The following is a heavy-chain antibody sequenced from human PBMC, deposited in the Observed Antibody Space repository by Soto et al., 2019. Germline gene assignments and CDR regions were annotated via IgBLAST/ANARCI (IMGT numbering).Heavy chain of an antibody. V-gene: IGHV1-8*01. D-gene: IGHD1-20*01. CDR2: MNPNSGNT. CDR3: QANWNYCYYGMDV. Sequence: QVQLVQSGAEVKKPGASVKVSCKASGYTVTSYDINWVRQATGQGLECMGWMNPNSGNTGYAQKFQGRVNMTMNTSIRTAYMELSSLRSEYTDVDYCQANWNYCYYGMDVWGQGTTVTVSS. CDR1: GYTVTSYD. J-gene: IGHJ6*02.